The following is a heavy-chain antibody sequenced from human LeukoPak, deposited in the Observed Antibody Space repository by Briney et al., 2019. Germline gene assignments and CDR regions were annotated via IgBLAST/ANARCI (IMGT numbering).Heavy chain of an antibody. Sequence: SETLSLTCTVSGGSISSSSYYWGWIRQPPGKGLEWIGYIYYSGSTNYNPSLKSRVTISVDTSKNQFSLKLSSVTAADTAVYYCARGLHTYIWGQGTMVTVSS. CDR2: IYYSGST. CDR3: ARGLHTYI. CDR1: GGSISSSSYY. V-gene: IGHV4-61*05. J-gene: IGHJ3*02.